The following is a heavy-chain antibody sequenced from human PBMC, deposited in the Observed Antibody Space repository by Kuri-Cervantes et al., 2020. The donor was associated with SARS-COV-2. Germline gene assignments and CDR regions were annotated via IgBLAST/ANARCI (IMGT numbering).Heavy chain of an antibody. Sequence: GESLKISCAASGFTFSSYSMNWVRQASGKGLEWVSYISSSSSTIYYADSVKGRFTISRDNAKNSLYLQMNSLRDEDTAVYYCAREGQLERPGAYYYYYGMDVWGQGTTVTVYS. CDR2: ISSSSSTI. CDR1: GFTFSSYS. D-gene: IGHD1-1*01. CDR3: AREGQLERPGAYYYYYGMDV. J-gene: IGHJ6*02. V-gene: IGHV3-48*02.